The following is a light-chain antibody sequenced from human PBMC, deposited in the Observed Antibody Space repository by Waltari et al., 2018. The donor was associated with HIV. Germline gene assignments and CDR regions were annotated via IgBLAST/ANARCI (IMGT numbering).Light chain of an antibody. J-gene: IGLJ2*01. CDR3: SSYTTSSALV. CDR2: EVS. Sequence: QSALTQPASVSGSSGQSITFPCTGTSRYVGGYNDISWYQQHPRKAPKLMLHEVSNRPSGISKRFSGSKSGNTASLTISGLQAEDEADYYCSSYTTSSALVFGGGTNLTVL. V-gene: IGLV2-14*01. CDR1: SRYVGGYND.